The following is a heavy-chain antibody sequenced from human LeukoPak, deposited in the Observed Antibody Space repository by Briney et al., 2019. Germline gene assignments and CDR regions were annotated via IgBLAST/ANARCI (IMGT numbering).Heavy chain of an antibody. CDR2: ITPILGTT. CDR3: AKAWGCTATGGVDY. V-gene: IGHV1-69*04. D-gene: IGHD2-8*02. CDR1: GGTLSSHV. Sequence: ASVKVSCKASGGTLSSHVISWVRQAPGHRLEWIGRITPILGTTNYAQKFQGRVTITADKSTSTAYMELSSLRSEDTAVEYCAKAWGCTATGGVDYWGQGTLVTVSS. J-gene: IGHJ4*02.